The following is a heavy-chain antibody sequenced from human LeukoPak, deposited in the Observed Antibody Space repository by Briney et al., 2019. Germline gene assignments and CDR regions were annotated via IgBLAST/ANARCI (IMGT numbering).Heavy chain of an antibody. J-gene: IGHJ4*02. V-gene: IGHV4-38-2*02. CDR1: GYSISSGYY. CDR3: ARVLLGWDYTLDY. CDR2: IFHSGTT. D-gene: IGHD4-11*01. Sequence: SETLSLTCTVSGYSISSGYYWGWIRQPPRKRLEWIGNIFHSGTTYYNPSLKSRVTISVDTSKNQFSLKLSSVTAADTAVYYCARVLLGWDYTLDYWGQGTLVTVSS.